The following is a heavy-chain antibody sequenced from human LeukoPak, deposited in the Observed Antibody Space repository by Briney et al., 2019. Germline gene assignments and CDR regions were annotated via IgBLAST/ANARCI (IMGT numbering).Heavy chain of an antibody. J-gene: IGHJ4*02. D-gene: IGHD6-19*01. CDR3: ARAVAGTWRVFDY. Sequence: SETLSLTCAVYGGSFSVYYWSWIRQPPGKGLEWIGEINHSGSTNYNPSLKSRVTISVDTSKNQFSLKLSSVTAADTAVYYCARAVAGTWRVFDYWGQGTLVTVSS. V-gene: IGHV4-34*01. CDR2: INHSGST. CDR1: GGSFSVYY.